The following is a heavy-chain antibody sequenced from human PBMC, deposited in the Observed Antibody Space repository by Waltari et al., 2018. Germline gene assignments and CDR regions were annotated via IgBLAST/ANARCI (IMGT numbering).Heavy chain of an antibody. CDR2: IIPIFGTA. CDR1: GGTFSSYA. V-gene: IGHV1-69*05. D-gene: IGHD2-21*01. CDR3: ARSTSCGGDCYWGWFDP. J-gene: IGHJ5*02. Sequence: QVQLVQSGAEVKKPGSSVKVSCKASGGTFSSYAISWVRQAPGQGLEWMGGIIPIFGTANYAQKFQGRVTITTDESTSTAYMELSSLRSEDTAVYYCARSTSCGGDCYWGWFDPWGQGTLVIVSS.